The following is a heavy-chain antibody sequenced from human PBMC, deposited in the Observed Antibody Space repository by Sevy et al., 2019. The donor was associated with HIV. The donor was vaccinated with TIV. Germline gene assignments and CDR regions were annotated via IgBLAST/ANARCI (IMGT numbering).Heavy chain of an antibody. CDR1: GFTFSSYG. Sequence: GGSLRLSCAASGFTFSSYGMHWVRQAPGKGLEWVAVIWYDGSNKYYADSVKGRFTISRDNSKNTLYLQMNSLRAEDTAVYYCARDAGYDSSGYVDENWFDPWGQGTLVTVSS. CDR2: IWYDGSNK. J-gene: IGHJ5*02. CDR3: ARDAGYDSSGYVDENWFDP. V-gene: IGHV3-33*01. D-gene: IGHD3-22*01.